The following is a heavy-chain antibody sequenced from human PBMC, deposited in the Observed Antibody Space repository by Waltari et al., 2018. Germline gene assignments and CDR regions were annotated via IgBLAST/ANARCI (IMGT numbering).Heavy chain of an antibody. Sequence: QVQLQESGPGLVKPSQTLSLTCTVSGGSISSGDYYWSWIRQPPGKGLEWIGYIYYSGSTYYNPSLKSRVTISVDTSKNQFSLKLSSVTAADTAVDYCARDTWTVGGAFDYWGQGTLVTVSS. D-gene: IGHD1-20*01. CDR2: IYYSGST. CDR1: GGSISSGDYY. J-gene: IGHJ4*02. V-gene: IGHV4-30-4*08. CDR3: ARDTWTVGGAFDY.